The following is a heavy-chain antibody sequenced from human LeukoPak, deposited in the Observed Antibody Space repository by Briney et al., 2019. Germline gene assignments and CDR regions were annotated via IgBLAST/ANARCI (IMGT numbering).Heavy chain of an antibody. CDR3: ARDAPKPPTYYYDSSGAFDI. CDR1: GGSISSSSYY. D-gene: IGHD3-22*01. CDR2: IYYSGST. Sequence: PSETLSLTCTVSGGSISSSSYYWGWIRQPPGKGLEWIGSIYYSGSTYYNPSLKSRVTISVDTSKNQFSLKLSSVTAADTAVYYCARDAPKPPTYYYDSSGAFDIWGQGTMVTVSS. V-gene: IGHV4-39*07. J-gene: IGHJ3*02.